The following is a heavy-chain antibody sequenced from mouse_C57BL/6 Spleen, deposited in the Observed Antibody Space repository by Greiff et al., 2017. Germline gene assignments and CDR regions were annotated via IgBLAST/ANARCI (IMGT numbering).Heavy chain of an antibody. J-gene: IGHJ2*01. D-gene: IGHD1-1*01. CDR1: GYAFSSYW. V-gene: IGHV1-80*01. CDR3: ARDYGSSYPYFDY. Sequence: VQLQESGAELVKPGASVKISCKASGYAFSSYWMNWVKQRPGKGLEWIGQIYPGDGDTNYNGKFKGKATLTADKSSSTAYMQLSSLTSEDSAVYFCARDYGSSYPYFDYWGQGTTLTVSS. CDR2: IYPGDGDT.